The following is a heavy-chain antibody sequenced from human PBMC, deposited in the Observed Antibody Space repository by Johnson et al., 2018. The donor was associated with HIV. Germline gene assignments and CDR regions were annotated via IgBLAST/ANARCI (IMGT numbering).Heavy chain of an antibody. CDR3: AKDQCYWSDDAFDI. CDR1: GFTFSNYG. V-gene: IGHV3-30*18. Sequence: QVQLVESGGGVVQPGRSLRLSCAASGFTFSNYGMHWVRQAPGKGLEWVAVISYDGNNKYYTDSVKGRFTISRDNSKNTLYLQMNSQRAEDTAVYYCAKDQCYWSDDAFDIWCQGTMVTVSA. D-gene: IGHD2-15*01. J-gene: IGHJ3*02. CDR2: ISYDGNNK.